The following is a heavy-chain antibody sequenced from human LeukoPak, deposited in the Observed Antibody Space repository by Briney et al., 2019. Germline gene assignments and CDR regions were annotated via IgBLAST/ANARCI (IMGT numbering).Heavy chain of an antibody. J-gene: IGHJ4*02. D-gene: IGHD3-10*01. CDR3: ALSYYYGSGSYD. V-gene: IGHV3-11*01. CDR2: ISSSGSTI. CDR1: GFTFSDYY. Sequence: GGSLRLSCAASGFTFSDYYMSWIRQAPGKGLEWVSHISSSGSTIYYADSVKGRFTISRDNAKNSLYLQMNSLRAEDTAVYYCALSYYYGSGSYDWGQGTLVTVSS.